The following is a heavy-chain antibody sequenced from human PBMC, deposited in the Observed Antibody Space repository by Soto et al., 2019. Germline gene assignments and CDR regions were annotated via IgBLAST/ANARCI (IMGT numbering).Heavy chain of an antibody. V-gene: IGHV4-34*01. J-gene: IGHJ1*01. CDR2: INHSGST. D-gene: IGHD3-16*01. CDR1: GGSFSGYY. Sequence: QVQLQQWGAGLLKPSETLSLTCAVYGGSFSGYYWSWIRQPPGKGLEWIGEINHSGSTNYNPSLKSRDTISVDTSKNQFSLKLSSVTAADTAVYYCARTMTRGIEFFQHWGQGTLVTVSS. CDR3: ARTMTRGIEFFQH.